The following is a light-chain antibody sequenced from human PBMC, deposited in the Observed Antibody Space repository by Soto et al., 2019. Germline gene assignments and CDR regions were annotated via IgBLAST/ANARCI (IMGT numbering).Light chain of an antibody. Sequence: AIRMTQSPSSFSASTGDRVSITCRATQDIGTYLAWYQQIPGKAPKLLIYDASTLQTGVPSRFSGSGSGTDFTLTISRLEPEDFAVYYCQQYGSSLITFGQGTRMESK. CDR2: DAS. CDR1: QDIGTY. CDR3: QQYGSSLIT. J-gene: IGKJ5*01. V-gene: IGKV1-8*01.